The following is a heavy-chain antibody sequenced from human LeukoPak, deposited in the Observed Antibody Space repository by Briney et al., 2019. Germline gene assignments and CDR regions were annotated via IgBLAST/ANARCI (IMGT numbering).Heavy chain of an antibody. CDR2: ISSSSSTI. Sequence: PGGSLRLSCAASGFIFNNYAMSWARQAPGKGLEWVSYISSSSSTIYYADSVKGRFTISRGNAKNSLYLQMNSLRDEDTAVYYCARAQPDTGYSSSWYEEYYMDVWGKGTTVTVSS. J-gene: IGHJ6*03. CDR3: ARAQPDTGYSSSWYEEYYMDV. V-gene: IGHV3-48*02. CDR1: GFIFNNYA. D-gene: IGHD6-13*01.